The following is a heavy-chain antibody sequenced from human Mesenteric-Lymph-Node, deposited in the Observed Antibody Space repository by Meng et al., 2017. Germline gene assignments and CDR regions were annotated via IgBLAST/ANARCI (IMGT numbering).Heavy chain of an antibody. CDR2: ISGSGGST. J-gene: IGHJ5*02. CDR3: ATRYCFGGSCYSP. CDR1: GFTVSSNE. Sequence: GESLKISCAASGFTVSSNEMSWVRQAPGKGLEWVSGISGSGGSTYYADSVKGRFTISRDNSKNTLDLQMNSLRAEDTAVYYCATRYCFGGSCYSPWGHGTLVTGSS. V-gene: IGHV3-23*01. D-gene: IGHD2-15*01.